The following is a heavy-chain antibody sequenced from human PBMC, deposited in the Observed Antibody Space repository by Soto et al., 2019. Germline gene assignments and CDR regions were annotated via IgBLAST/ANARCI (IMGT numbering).Heavy chain of an antibody. J-gene: IGHJ6*02. CDR2: INPSGGRT. V-gene: IGHV1-46*01. Sequence: GASVKVSCKAVGYTLTSYYMHWVRQAPGQGLEWMGMINPSGGRTTYAQKFQGRVTMTRDTSTSTVYMELSSLRSEDTAVYYCARVLYNLWNAYGMDVWGQGPTVTVSS. D-gene: IGHD3-3*01. CDR3: ARVLYNLWNAYGMDV. CDR1: GYTLTSYY.